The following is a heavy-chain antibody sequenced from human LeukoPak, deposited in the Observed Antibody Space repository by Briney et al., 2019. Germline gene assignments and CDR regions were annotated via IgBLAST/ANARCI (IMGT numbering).Heavy chain of an antibody. CDR2: IYYSGST. Sequence: SETLSLTCTVSGGSISSSSYYWGWIRQPPGKGLEWIGSIYYSGSTYYNPSLKSRVTISVDTSKNQFSLKLSSVTAADTAVYYCTRETEKWLEFARGYYYFMDVWGKGTTVTASS. V-gene: IGHV4-39*07. D-gene: IGHD5-24*01. CDR3: TRETEKWLEFARGYYYFMDV. J-gene: IGHJ6*03. CDR1: GGSISSSSYY.